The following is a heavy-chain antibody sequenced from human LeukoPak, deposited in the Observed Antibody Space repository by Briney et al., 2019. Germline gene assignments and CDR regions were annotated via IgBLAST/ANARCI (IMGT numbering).Heavy chain of an antibody. CDR3: ARNNGVVPAAIADY. CDR1: GGTFSSYA. CDR2: IIPIFGTA. Sequence: SVTVSCKASGGTFSSYAISWVRQAPGQGLEWMGGIIPIFGTANYAQKFQGRVTITADKSTSTAYMELSSLRSEDTAVYYCARNNGVVPAAIADYWGQGTLVTVSS. J-gene: IGHJ4*02. V-gene: IGHV1-69*06. D-gene: IGHD2-2*01.